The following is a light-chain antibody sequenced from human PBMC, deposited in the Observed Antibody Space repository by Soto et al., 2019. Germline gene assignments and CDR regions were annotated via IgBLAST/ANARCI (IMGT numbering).Light chain of an antibody. V-gene: IGLV2-18*02. CDR3: SSYTSSNNYV. CDR2: EVS. CDR1: SSDVGRYNR. J-gene: IGLJ1*01. Sequence: QSALTQPPSVSGSPGQSVTISCTGTSSDVGRYNRVSWYQQPLGTAPKLMIYEVSNRPSGVPDRFSGSKSGNTASLTISGLQAEDDADYYCSSYTSSNNYVFGTGTKLTVL.